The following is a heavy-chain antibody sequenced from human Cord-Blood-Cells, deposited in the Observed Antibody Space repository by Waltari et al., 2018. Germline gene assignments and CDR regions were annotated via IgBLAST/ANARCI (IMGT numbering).Heavy chain of an antibody. J-gene: IGHJ3*02. V-gene: IGHV3-23*01. Sequence: EVQLLESGGGLVQPGGSLRLSCAASGFTFSSYALSWARQAPGKGLEWVSAISGSGGSTYYADSVKGRFTISRDNSKNTLYLQMNSLRAEDTAVYYCAKATRIREAFDIWGQGTMVTVSS. D-gene: IGHD3-22*01. CDR3: AKATRIREAFDI. CDR2: ISGSGGST. CDR1: GFTFSSYA.